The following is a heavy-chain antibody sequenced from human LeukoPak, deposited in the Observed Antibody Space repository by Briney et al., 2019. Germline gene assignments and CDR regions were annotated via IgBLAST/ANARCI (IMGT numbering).Heavy chain of an antibody. V-gene: IGHV3-23*01. CDR3: ANPPCSTGISDAFDN. CDR2: ISGSTGTT. J-gene: IGHJ3*02. CDR1: GFTFSSYA. D-gene: IGHD3-10*01. Sequence: GGSLRLSCAASGFTFSSYAMSWVRQAPGKGLEWVSGISGSTGTTYYADSVKGRFTISRDNSKNTPYLQMNSLRAEDTAVYYCANPPCSTGISDAFDNWGQGTIVTVSS.